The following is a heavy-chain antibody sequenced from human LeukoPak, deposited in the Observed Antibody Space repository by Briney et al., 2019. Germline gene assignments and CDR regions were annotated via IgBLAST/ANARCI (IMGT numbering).Heavy chain of an antibody. Sequence: PGGSLRLSCAASGFTFSSYSMNWVRQAPGKGLEWVSSISSSSGYIYYADSVKGRFTISRDNAKNSLYLQMNSLRAEDTAVYYCARYRVRDFWSGYTETRVAFDIWGQGTMVTVSS. V-gene: IGHV3-21*01. CDR1: GFTFSSYS. CDR3: ARYRVRDFWSGYTETRVAFDI. D-gene: IGHD3-3*01. CDR2: ISSSSGYI. J-gene: IGHJ3*02.